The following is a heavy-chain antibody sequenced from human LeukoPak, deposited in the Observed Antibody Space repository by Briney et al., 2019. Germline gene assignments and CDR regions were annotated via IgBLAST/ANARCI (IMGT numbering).Heavy chain of an antibody. V-gene: IGHV3-53*01. CDR1: GFTVRDNY. CDR3: ARGIDGALDY. CDR2: LYSGGAA. Sequence: GGSLRLSCAVSGFTVRDNYLNWVRQTPGKGLECVSVLYSGGAAYYADSVKGRFTISRDTSKNTLSLQMNSLRVEDTALYYCARGIDGALDYWGQGTLVTVSS. J-gene: IGHJ4*02. D-gene: IGHD3-10*01.